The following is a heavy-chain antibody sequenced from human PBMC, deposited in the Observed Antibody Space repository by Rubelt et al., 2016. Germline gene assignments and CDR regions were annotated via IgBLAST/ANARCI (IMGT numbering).Heavy chain of an antibody. D-gene: IGHD6-13*01. CDR2: IYYSGST. V-gene: IGHV4-31*03. J-gene: IGHJ5*02. CDR1: GGSISSGGYY. Sequence: QVQLQESGPGLVKPSQTLSLTCTVSGGSISSGGYYWSWIRQHPGKGLEWIGYIYYSGSTYYNPSLKSRVSLPVDTSKNQFALKLSSVTAADTAVYYCARGLGPSSSWYNWFDPWGQGTLVTVSS. CDR3: ARGLGPSSSWYNWFDP.